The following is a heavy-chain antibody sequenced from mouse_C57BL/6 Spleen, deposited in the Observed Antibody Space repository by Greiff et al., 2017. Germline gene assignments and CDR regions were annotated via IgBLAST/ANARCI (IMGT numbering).Heavy chain of an antibody. V-gene: IGHV1-85*01. CDR1: GYTFTSYD. CDR3: ASQANWDWYFDV. J-gene: IGHJ1*03. CDR2: MYPRDGST. Sequence: VQLQESGPELVKPGASVKLSCKASGYTFTSYDINWVKQRPGQGLEWIGWMYPRDGSTTYNEKFKGKATFTVAPSSSPAYIELHSLTSEDSAVYFCASQANWDWYFDVWGTGTTVTVSS. D-gene: IGHD4-1*01.